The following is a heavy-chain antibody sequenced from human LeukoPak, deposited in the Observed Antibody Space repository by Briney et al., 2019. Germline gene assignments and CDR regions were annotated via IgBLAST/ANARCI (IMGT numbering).Heavy chain of an antibody. CDR1: GGPISSGSYY. J-gene: IGHJ2*01. CDR2: IYYSGST. D-gene: IGHD3-10*02. Sequence: AETWSLTCTVSGGPISSGSYYWGWIRQPPGKGLGWIGSIYYSGSTYYNPSLKSRVTISVDTSKNQFSLRLSSVTAADTAMFYCARHYVSPVGNLWYFDLWGRGTLVTVSS. CDR3: ARHYVSPVGNLWYFDL. V-gene: IGHV4-39*01.